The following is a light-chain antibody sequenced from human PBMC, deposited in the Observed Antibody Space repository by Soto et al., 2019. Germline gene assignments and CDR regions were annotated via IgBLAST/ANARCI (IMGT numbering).Light chain of an antibody. CDR2: GAS. CDR3: QRYNDWPLT. V-gene: IGKV3-15*01. J-gene: IGKJ4*01. Sequence: IVMTQSPATLSVSPGERATLSCRASQSVSGNLAWYQQRPGQAPRLLIFGASTRATGIPARFSGSGSGTEFTLTISSLQSEDFAVYYCQRYNDWPLTFGGGTKVEIK. CDR1: QSVSGN.